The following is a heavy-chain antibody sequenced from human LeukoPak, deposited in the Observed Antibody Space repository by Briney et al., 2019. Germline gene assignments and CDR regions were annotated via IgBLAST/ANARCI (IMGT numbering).Heavy chain of an antibody. D-gene: IGHD3-3*01. CDR3: AREKESKAIFVRLPDY. V-gene: IGHV3-21*01. Sequence: PGGSLRLSCAASGFTVSSNYMNWVRQAPGKGLEWVSSISSSSSYIYYADSVKGRFTISRDNAKNSLYLQMNSLRAEDTAVYYCAREKESKAIFVRLPDYWGQGTLVTVSS. CDR1: GFTVSSNY. J-gene: IGHJ4*02. CDR2: ISSSSSYI.